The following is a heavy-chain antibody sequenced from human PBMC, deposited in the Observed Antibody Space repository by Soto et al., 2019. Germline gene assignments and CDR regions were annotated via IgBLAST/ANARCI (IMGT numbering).Heavy chain of an antibody. J-gene: IGHJ3*02. D-gene: IGHD2-2*01. V-gene: IGHV3-21*01. CDR1: GFTFSSYS. CDR2: ISSSSSYI. CDR3: AREGSPHIPATDAFDS. Sequence: PGGSLRLSCAASGFTFSSYSMNWVRQAPGKGLEWVSSISSSSSYIYYADSVKGRFTISRDNAKNSLYLQMNSLRAEDTAVYYCAREGSPHIPATDAFDSWGQGTMVTVAS.